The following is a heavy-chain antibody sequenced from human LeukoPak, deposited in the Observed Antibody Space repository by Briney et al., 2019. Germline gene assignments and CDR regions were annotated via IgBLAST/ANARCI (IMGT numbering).Heavy chain of an antibody. J-gene: IGHJ4*02. V-gene: IGHV4-39*07. D-gene: IGHD3-10*02. CDR1: GGSISSSSYY. Sequence: SETLSLTCTVSGGSISSSSYYWGWIRQPPGKGLEWIGSIYYSGSTYYNPSLKSRVTIPVDTSKNQFSLKLSSVTAADTAVYYCARGVRGAPYYFDYWGQGTLVTVSS. CDR2: IYYSGST. CDR3: ARGVRGAPYYFDY.